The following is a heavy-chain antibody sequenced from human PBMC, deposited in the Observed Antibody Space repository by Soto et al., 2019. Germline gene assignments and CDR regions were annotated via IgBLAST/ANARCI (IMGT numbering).Heavy chain of an antibody. CDR2: IYHSGST. V-gene: IGHV4-38-2*01. J-gene: IGHJ4*02. D-gene: IGHD2-2*01. Sequence: SETLSLTCAVSGDCISSGEYWGWIRQPPGKGLEWIGSIYHSGSTYYNPSLKSRVTISLDTSKNQFSLKLSSVTAADTAVYYCARAWAGHGPAYFDYWGQGTLVTVSS. CDR3: ARAWAGHGPAYFDY. CDR1: GDCISSGEY.